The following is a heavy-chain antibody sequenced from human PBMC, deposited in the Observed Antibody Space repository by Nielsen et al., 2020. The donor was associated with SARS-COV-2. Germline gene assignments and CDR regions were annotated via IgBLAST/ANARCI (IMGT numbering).Heavy chain of an antibody. CDR1: GFTLSSYE. D-gene: IGHD2-21*01. J-gene: IGHJ4*02. CDR3: VREAGDDFDY. CDR2: ISSSGSNT. V-gene: IGHV3-48*03. Sequence: GESLKISCVVSGFTLSSYEMNWVRQAPGKGLEWVSYISSSGSNTYYADSVKGRFTISRDDAKKSLFLQMNSLRAEDTAVYYCVREAGDDFDYWGQGTLVTVSS.